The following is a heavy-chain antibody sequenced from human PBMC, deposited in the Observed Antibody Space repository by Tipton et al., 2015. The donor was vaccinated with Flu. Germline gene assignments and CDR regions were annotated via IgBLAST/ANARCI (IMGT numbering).Heavy chain of an antibody. CDR1: GVSISSGGYY. V-gene: IGHV4-31*11. CDR2: IYFTGKT. CDR3: ARSPSYSGSGVYPYYFDD. J-gene: IGHJ4*02. D-gene: IGHD3-10*01. Sequence: GLVKPSQTLSLTCAVSGVSISSGGYYWSWIRQPPGKGLEWIGYIYFTGKTYYNSSLQSRVSIAVDTSKNHFSLRLNSVTAADTAVYYCARSPSYSGSGVYPYYFDDWGQGTLVTVSS.